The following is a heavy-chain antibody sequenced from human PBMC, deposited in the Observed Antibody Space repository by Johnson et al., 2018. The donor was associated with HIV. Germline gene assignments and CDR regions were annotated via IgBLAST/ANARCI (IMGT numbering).Heavy chain of an antibody. D-gene: IGHD3-10*01. CDR2: IGGSGTNT. CDR3: AKTMAQGEYAFDV. CDR1: GFPFRNYG. J-gene: IGHJ3*01. V-gene: IGHV3-23*04. Sequence: VQLVESGGALVQPGGSLRLSCAASGFPFRNYGMHWVRQAPGKGLEWVSSIGGSGTNTYYPDSMKGRFTISRDNSKNSLYLQLTSLRDDDTAVYYWAKTMAQGEYAFDVWGQGTLVTVS.